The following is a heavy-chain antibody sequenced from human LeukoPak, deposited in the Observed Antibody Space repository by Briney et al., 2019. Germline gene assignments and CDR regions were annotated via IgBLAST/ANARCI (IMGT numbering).Heavy chain of an antibody. D-gene: IGHD3-10*01. CDR2: INPNSGGT. J-gene: IGHJ4*02. V-gene: IGHV1-2*02. CDR3: ARVITMVRGVTRYYFDY. Sequence: ASVKVSCNASGYTFTGYCMHWVRQAPGQGLEWMGWINPNSGGTNYAQKFQGRVTMTRDTSISTAYMELSRLRSDDTAVYYCARVITMVRGVTRYYFDYWGQGTLVTVSS. CDR1: GYTFTGYC.